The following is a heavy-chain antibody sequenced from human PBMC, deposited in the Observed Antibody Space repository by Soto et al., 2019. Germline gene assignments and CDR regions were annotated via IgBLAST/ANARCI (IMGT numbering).Heavy chain of an antibody. CDR3: ARLYCSSSTCDSWFDP. V-gene: IGHV5-10-1*01. D-gene: IGHD2-2*01. Sequence: GESLKISCTGFGYTFTTFWISWVRQMPGRGLEWMGRIDPRDSYTNYSPSFQGHVTISVDKSISTAYLQWGSLKASDTAMYYCARLYCSSSTCDSWFDPWGQGTLVTVSS. CDR2: IDPRDSYT. J-gene: IGHJ5*02. CDR1: GYTFTTFW.